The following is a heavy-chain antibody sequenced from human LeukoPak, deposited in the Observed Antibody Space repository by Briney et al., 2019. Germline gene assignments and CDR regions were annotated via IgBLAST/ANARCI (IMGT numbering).Heavy chain of an antibody. CDR3: ARAVEAEYYYSYMDL. CDR1: GGTFTSYA. Sequence: SVTVSCKASGGTFTSYAISWVRQAPGQGLEWMGGIIPIFGTANYAQKFQGRVTITTDESTSTAYMELSSLRSEDTAVYYCARAVEAEYYYSYMDLWGKGTTVTVSS. D-gene: IGHD4-23*01. V-gene: IGHV1-69*05. J-gene: IGHJ6*03. CDR2: IIPIFGTA.